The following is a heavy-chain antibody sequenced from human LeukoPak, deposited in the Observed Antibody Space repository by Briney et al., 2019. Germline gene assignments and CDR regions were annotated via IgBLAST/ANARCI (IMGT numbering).Heavy chain of an antibody. CDR1: GGSISSYY. J-gene: IGHJ4*02. CDR2: IYYSGST. Sequence: SETLSLTCTVSGGSISSYYWSWIRQPPGKGLEWIGYIYYSGSTNYNPSLKSRVTISVDTSKNQFSLKLSSVTAADTAVYYCTTSRYYDILTGYYTLRRPFDYWGQGTLVTVSS. D-gene: IGHD3-9*01. V-gene: IGHV4-59*12. CDR3: TTSRYYDILTGYYTLRRPFDY.